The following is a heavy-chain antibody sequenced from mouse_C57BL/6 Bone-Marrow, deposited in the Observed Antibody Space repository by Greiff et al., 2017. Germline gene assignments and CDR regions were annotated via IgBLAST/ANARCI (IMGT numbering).Heavy chain of an antibody. CDR1: GYTFTSYW. V-gene: IGHV1-52*01. CDR2: IDPSDSET. J-gene: IGHJ3*01. CDR3: ASGYYGSSYTWFAY. Sequence: QVQLQQPGAELVRPGSSVKLSCKASGYTFTSYWMHWVKQRPIQGLEWIGNIDPSDSETHYNQKFKDKATLTVDKSSSTAYMQLSSLTSEDSAVYYCASGYYGSSYTWFAYWGQGTLVTVAA. D-gene: IGHD1-1*01.